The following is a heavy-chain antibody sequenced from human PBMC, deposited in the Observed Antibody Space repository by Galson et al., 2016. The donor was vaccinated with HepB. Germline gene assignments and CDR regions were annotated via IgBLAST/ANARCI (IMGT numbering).Heavy chain of an antibody. CDR2: IYYSGST. CDR3: ARLGVTLLTPDPNFDS. D-gene: IGHD4-17*01. Sequence: SETLSLTCTISGGSVSSYFYYWSWIRQTPGKGLEWIATIYYSGSTYYNPSLKSRVTISVDTSNNEFSLQLRSVTATDTATYYCARLGVTLLTPDPNFDSWGRGTLVAV. J-gene: IGHJ4*02. V-gene: IGHV4-39*01. CDR1: GGSVSSYFYY.